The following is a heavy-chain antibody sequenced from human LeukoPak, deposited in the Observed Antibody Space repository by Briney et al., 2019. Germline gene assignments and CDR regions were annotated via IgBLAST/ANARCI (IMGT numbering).Heavy chain of an antibody. Sequence: PGGSLRLSCAASGFTVSSSYMTWVRQAPGKGLEWVSSISSSSYIYYADSVKGRFTISRDNAKNSLYLQMNSLRAEDTAVYYCARGLDLAPLDYWGQGTLVTVSS. V-gene: IGHV3-21*01. J-gene: IGHJ4*02. CDR2: ISSSSYI. CDR3: ARGLDLAPLDY. D-gene: IGHD1-7*01. CDR1: GFTVSSSY.